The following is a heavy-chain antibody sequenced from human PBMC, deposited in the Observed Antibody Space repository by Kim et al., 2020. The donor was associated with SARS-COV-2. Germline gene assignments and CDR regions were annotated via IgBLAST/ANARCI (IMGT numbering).Heavy chain of an antibody. CDR1: GYTFRDYG. D-gene: IGHD3-16*01. Sequence: GGSLRLSCAGSGYTFRDYGIHWVRQAPGKGLEWVAVMCNDGLKKDYGDSVRGRFIVSRDNSENTVYLQLNSLRVEDTAVYYCSRDGGASLDYWGQGTLVTVSS. CDR3: SRDGGASLDY. J-gene: IGHJ4*02. CDR2: MCNDGLKK. V-gene: IGHV3-33*08.